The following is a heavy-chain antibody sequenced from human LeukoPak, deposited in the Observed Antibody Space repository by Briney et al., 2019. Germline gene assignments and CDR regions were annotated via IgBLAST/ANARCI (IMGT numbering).Heavy chain of an antibody. CDR1: GYTFTNFD. J-gene: IGHJ4*02. Sequence: VASMKVSCKASGYTFTNFDINWVRQATGQGLEWMGWMNPNTGNAGYAQKFQDRVTITWDASISTAYMDLSSLRSEDTAVYYCARVGYSNSYDYWGQGTLVTVSS. V-gene: IGHV1-8*03. CDR3: ARVGYSNSYDY. D-gene: IGHD1-26*01. CDR2: MNPNTGNA.